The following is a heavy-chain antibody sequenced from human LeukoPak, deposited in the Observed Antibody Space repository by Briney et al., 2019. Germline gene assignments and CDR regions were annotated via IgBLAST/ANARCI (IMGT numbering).Heavy chain of an antibody. CDR2: ISGSGGST. CDR3: AKVGAVGATKGWSDY. V-gene: IGHV3-23*01. J-gene: IGHJ4*02. CDR1: GGSISSGGYS. D-gene: IGHD1-26*01. Sequence: ETLSLTCAVSGGSISSGGYSWSWIRQPPGKGLEWVSAISGSGGSTYYADSVKGRFTISRDNSKNTLYLQMNSLRAEDTAVYYCAKVGAVGATKGWSDYWGQGTLVTVSS.